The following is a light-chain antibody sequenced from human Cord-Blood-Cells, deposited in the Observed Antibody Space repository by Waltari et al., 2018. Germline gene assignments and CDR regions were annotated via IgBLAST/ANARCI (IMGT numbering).Light chain of an antibody. V-gene: IGKV3-20*01. Sequence: EIVLTQSPCTLSLFPGERATLSCRASQSVSSSYLAWYQQKPGQAPRLLIYGASSRATGIPDRFSGSGSGTDFTLTISRLEPEDFAVYYCQQYGSSPYTFGQGTKLEIK. J-gene: IGKJ2*01. CDR3: QQYGSSPYT. CDR1: QSVSSSY. CDR2: GAS.